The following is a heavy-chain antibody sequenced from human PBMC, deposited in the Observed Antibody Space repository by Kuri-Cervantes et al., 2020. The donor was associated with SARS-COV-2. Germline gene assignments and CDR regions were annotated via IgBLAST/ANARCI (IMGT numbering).Heavy chain of an antibody. CDR2: ISSSGSTI. J-gene: IGHJ4*02. V-gene: IGHV3-11*04. Sequence: GESLKISCAASGFTFSDYYMSWIRQAPGKGLEWVSYISSSGSTIYYADSVKGRFTISRDNAKNSLYLQMNSLRAEDTAVYYCAKGCSSTSCYKVLYYWGQGTLVTVSS. CDR3: AKGCSSTSCYKVLYY. CDR1: GFTFSDYY. D-gene: IGHD2-2*02.